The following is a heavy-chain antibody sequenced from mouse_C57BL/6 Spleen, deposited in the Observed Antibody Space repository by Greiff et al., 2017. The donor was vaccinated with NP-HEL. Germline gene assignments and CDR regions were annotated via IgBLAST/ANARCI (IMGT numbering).Heavy chain of an antibody. V-gene: IGHV1-69*01. D-gene: IGHD2-4*01. Sequence: QVQLQQSGAELVMPGASVKLSCKASGYTFTSYWMHWVKQRPGQGLEWIGEIDPSDSYTNYNQKFKGKSTLTVDKSSSTAYMQLSSLTSEDSAVYYCARSGDYGMDYWGQGTSVTVSS. CDR3: ARSGDYGMDY. CDR1: GYTFTSYW. J-gene: IGHJ4*01. CDR2: IDPSDSYT.